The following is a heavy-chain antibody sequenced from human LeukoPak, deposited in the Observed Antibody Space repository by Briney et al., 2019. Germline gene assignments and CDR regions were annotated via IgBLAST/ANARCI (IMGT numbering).Heavy chain of an antibody. V-gene: IGHV4-59*08. CDR3: ARLAYYYGSGTSRWFDP. J-gene: IGHJ5*02. CDR1: GGSISSYY. Sequence: SETLSLTCIVSGGSISSYYWSWIRQPPGKGLEWIGYIYYSGSTNYNPSLKSRVTISVDTSKNQFSLKLSSVTAADTAVYYCARLAYYYGSGTSRWFDPWGQGALVTVSS. CDR2: IYYSGST. D-gene: IGHD3-10*01.